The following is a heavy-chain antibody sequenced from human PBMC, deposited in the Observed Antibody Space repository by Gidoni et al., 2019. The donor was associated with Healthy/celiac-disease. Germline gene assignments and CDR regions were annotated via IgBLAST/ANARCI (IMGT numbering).Heavy chain of an antibody. D-gene: IGHD6-13*01. V-gene: IGHV3-9*01. CDR1: GFTFDDYA. J-gene: IGHJ4*02. Sequence: EVQLVASGGGLVQPGRSLRLSCAASGFTFDDYAMNWVRQAPGKGLEWVSGISWNSGSIGYADSVKGRFTISRDNAKNSLYLQMNSLRAEDTTLYYCATGGIIGLWEYSSRTDYWGQGTLVTVSS. CDR3: ATGGIIGLWEYSSRTDY. CDR2: ISWNSGSI.